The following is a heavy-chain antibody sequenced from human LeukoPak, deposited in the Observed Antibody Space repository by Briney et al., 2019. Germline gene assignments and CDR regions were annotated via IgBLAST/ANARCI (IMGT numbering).Heavy chain of an antibody. CDR3: ARDVYRFLRWVFDL. CDR1: GYTLSAFY. V-gene: IGHV1-2*02. CDR2: INPNSGGA. Sequence: GASVKVSCKASGYTLSAFYMHWVRQVPGQRLEWMGWINPNSGGAHSAEKFQGRVTFTRDTSISTVYMELNGLTSDDTAVYYCARDVYRFLRWVFDLWGQGALVTVSS. D-gene: IGHD2-21*01. J-gene: IGHJ4*02.